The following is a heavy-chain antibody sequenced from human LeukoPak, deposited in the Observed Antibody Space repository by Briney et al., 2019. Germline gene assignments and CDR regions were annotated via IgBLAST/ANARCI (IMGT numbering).Heavy chain of an antibody. CDR2: ISYDGSDK. D-gene: IGHD1-26*01. CDR3: ARESGDYYFDY. Sequence: PGGSLRLSCAVSGFIFRNYVMHWVRQAPGKGLEWVAVISYDGSDKYYADSVKGRFTISRDNSKNTLFLQMFSLTVEDTAMYYCARESGDYYFDYWGQGTLVTVSS. V-gene: IGHV3-30*04. J-gene: IGHJ4*02. CDR1: GFIFRNYV.